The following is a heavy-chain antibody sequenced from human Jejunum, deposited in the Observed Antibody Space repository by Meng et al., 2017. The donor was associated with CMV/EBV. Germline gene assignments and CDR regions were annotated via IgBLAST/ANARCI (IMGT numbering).Heavy chain of an antibody. V-gene: IGHV1-18*01. CDR2: ISAYSGNT. CDR3: ARIGYSFGEINDY. D-gene: IGHD5-12*01. Sequence: CQASGYTFTNYGTSWVRQAPGQGLEWMGWISAYSGNTNYAQKLQGRVTMTTDTSTSTAYMELRGLRSDDTGVYYCARIGYSFGEINDYWGQGTLVTVSS. J-gene: IGHJ4*02. CDR1: GYTFTNYG.